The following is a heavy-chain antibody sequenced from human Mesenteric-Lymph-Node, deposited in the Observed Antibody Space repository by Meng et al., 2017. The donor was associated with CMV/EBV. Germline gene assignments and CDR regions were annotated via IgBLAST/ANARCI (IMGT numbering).Heavy chain of an antibody. D-gene: IGHD2/OR15-2a*01. Sequence: GGSLRLSCAASGFTFSSYGMIWVRQAPGKGLEWVSVISGSGGRTYYADSVKGRFTISRDNSKNTLYLQMNSLRADDTAVYYCARGNLLPFDFWGPGTMVTVSS. V-gene: IGHV3-23*01. CDR2: ISGSGGRT. CDR1: GFTFSSYG. CDR3: ARGNLLPFDF. J-gene: IGHJ3*01.